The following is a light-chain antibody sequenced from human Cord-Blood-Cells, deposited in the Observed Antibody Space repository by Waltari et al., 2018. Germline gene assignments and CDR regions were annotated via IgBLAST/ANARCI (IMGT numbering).Light chain of an antibody. CDR2: GAS. CDR1: QSVSSN. J-gene: IGKJ5*01. CDR3: QQYNNWPIT. V-gene: IGKV3-15*01. Sequence: EIVMTQSPATLSVSPGESATLSCRASQSVSSNLAWNQQKPGQAPRLLIYGASTRATGIPARFSGSGSGTEFTLTISSLQSEDFAVYYCQQYNNWPITFGQGTRLAIK.